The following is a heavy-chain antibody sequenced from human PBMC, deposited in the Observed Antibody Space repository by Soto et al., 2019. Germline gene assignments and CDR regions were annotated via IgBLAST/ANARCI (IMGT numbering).Heavy chain of an antibody. CDR1: GGSISSSNW. V-gene: IGHV4-4*02. D-gene: IGHD6-19*01. CDR3: ARVAVAGTRVDY. Sequence: QVQLQESGPGLVKPSGTLSLTCAVSGGSISSSNWWSWVRQPPGKGLEWIGEIYHSGSTNYNPSLTSRVTIPVDKSKNQFPLKRSSLTAADTAVYYCARVAVAGTRVDYWGQGTLVTVS. J-gene: IGHJ4*02. CDR2: IYHSGST.